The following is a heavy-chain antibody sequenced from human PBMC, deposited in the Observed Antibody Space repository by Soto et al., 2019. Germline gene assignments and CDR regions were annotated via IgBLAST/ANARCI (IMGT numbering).Heavy chain of an antibody. J-gene: IGHJ5*02. D-gene: IGHD1-20*01. CDR3: ARANLVGRNWNHQGWFDP. CDR2: IYYSGST. Sequence: SETLSLTCTVSGGSISSGGYYWSWIRQHPGKGLEWIGYIYYSGSTYYNPSLKSRVTISVDTSKNQFSLKLSSVTAADTAVYYCARANLVGRNWNHQGWFDPWGQGTLVTVSS. CDR1: GGSISSGGYY. V-gene: IGHV4-31*03.